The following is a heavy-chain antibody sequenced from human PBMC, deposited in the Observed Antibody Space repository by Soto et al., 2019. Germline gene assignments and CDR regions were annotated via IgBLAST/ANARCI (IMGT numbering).Heavy chain of an antibody. V-gene: IGHV3-30*18. CDR2: ISYDGSNK. Sequence: WGSLRLSCAASGFTFSSYGMHWVRQAPGKGLEWVAVISYDGSNKYYADSVKGRFTISRDNSKNTLYLQMNSLRAEDTAVYYCAKDPGFWSGYYTRWFDPWGQGTLGTVSS. J-gene: IGHJ5*02. CDR1: GFTFSSYG. D-gene: IGHD3-3*01. CDR3: AKDPGFWSGYYTRWFDP.